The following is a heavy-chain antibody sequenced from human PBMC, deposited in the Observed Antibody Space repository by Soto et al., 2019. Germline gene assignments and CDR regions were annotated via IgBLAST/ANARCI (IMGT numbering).Heavy chain of an antibody. CDR2: INSDETIS. V-gene: IGHV3-74*01. D-gene: IGHD2-21*02. CDR3: VCFECGRTAVVTAMEANDY. CDR1: GFNFSNYW. Sequence: GGSLRLSCAASGFNFSNYWMHWVRQSPGKGLVWVSRINSDETISSYADSVKGRFTISRDNAKNTLYLQMSSLRVEDTALYYCVCFECGRTAVVTAMEANDYWGQGTLVTVSS. J-gene: IGHJ4*02.